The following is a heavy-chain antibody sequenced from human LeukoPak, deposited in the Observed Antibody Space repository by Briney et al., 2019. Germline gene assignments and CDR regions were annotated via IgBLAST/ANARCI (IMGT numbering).Heavy chain of an antibody. V-gene: IGHV1-69*06. J-gene: IGHJ3*02. CDR1: GGTFSSYA. Sequence: SVKVSCKASGGTFSSYAISWVRQAPGQGLEWMGGIIPIFGTANYAQKFQGRVTITAGKSTSTAYMELSSLRSEDTAVYYCASLEKSFYYGSGSYNSDDAFDIWGQGTMVTVSS. CDR3: ASLEKSFYYGSGSYNSDDAFDI. CDR2: IIPIFGTA. D-gene: IGHD3-10*01.